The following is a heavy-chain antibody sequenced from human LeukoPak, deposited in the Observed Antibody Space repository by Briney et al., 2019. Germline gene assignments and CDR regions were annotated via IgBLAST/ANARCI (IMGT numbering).Heavy chain of an antibody. V-gene: IGHV4-59*08. CDR1: GGSISSYY. CDR3: ARLRANWNYVNWFDP. CDR2: IYNSGST. Sequence: SETLSLTCTVSGGSISSYYWSWIRQPPGKGLEWIGYIYNSGSTNYNPSLKSQVTISVDTSKNQFSLKLSSVTAADTAVYYCARLRANWNYVNWFDPWGQGTLVTVSS. D-gene: IGHD1-7*01. J-gene: IGHJ5*02.